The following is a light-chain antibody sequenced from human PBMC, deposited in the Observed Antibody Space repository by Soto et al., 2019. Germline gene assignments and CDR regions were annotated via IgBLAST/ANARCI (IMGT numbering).Light chain of an antibody. J-gene: IGLJ1*01. CDR2: EVT. CDR3: SSYTDSSTLGLYV. V-gene: IGLV2-14*01. CDR1: ISDIGGYEY. Sequence: QSFLTQPASVSGSPGRSITISCTGTISDIGGYEYVSWYQQHPGKAPRLMIYEVTYRPSGVSNRFSGSKSGSTASLTISGLQAEDEADYYCSSYTDSSTLGLYVFGTGTKVTV.